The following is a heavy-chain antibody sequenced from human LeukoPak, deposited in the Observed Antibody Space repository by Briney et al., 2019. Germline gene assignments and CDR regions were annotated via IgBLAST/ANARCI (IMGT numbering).Heavy chain of an antibody. D-gene: IGHD6-19*01. CDR3: ASNIAVSLDGFDP. Sequence: ASVPVSCKGSGYTFTNYYIHWVRQAPGQGLVWMGRVNPRSGDTKYAHDFEGRVFMTRDTSISTAFMEVRGLRPDDTAVYFCASNIAVSLDGFDPWGQGTLVTVSS. V-gene: IGHV1-2*02. CDR2: VNPRSGDT. CDR1: GYTFTNYY. J-gene: IGHJ5*02.